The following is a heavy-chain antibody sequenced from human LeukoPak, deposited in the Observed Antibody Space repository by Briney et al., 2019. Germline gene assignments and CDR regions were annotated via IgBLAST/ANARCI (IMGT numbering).Heavy chain of an antibody. CDR2: IYTSGST. CDR3: ARGSDYSVDY. D-gene: IGHD4-11*01. Sequence: PSQTLSLTCTVSGGSISSGSYYWSWIRQPAGKGLEWIGRIYTSGSTNYNASLKSRVTISVDTSKDQFSLKLNSVTAADTAVYYCARGSDYSVDYWGQGTQVTVSS. CDR1: GGSISSGSYY. V-gene: IGHV4-61*02. J-gene: IGHJ4*02.